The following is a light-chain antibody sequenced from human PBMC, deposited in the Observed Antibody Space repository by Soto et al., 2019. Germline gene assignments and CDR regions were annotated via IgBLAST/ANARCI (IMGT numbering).Light chain of an antibody. V-gene: IGKV1-33*01. CDR1: QDITSY. J-gene: IGKJ3*01. CDR2: DAS. CDR3: QHCDYLPI. Sequence: DIQMTQSPSSLSTSVGDRVTITCQASQDITSYLNWYQHKPGKAPKLLIYDASILEAGVPPRFSGSGSGTDFTLTISSLHPEDVATYYCQHCDYLPIFGPGTTVDFK.